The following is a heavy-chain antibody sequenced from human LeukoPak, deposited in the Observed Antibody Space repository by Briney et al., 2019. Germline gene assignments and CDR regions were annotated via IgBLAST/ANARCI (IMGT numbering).Heavy chain of an antibody. CDR2: IHSGGGT. Sequence: RLSXAASGFTVXXXXITWXRXXPGXGXEWVAVIHSGGGTDYADSVKGRLTISRDNSKNTLFLQINALRAEDTAVYFCARGRPXYXFDYWGQGTLVTVSS. V-gene: IGHV3-66*01. D-gene: IGHD1-14*01. J-gene: IGHJ4*02. CDR3: ARGRPXYXFDY. CDR1: GFTVXXXX.